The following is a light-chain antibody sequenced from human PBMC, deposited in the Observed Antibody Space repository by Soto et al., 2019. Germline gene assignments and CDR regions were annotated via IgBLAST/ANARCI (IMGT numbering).Light chain of an antibody. CDR2: EVS. CDR3: SSYAGSNDRRV. J-gene: IGLJ3*02. CDR1: SSDIGAYNY. V-gene: IGLV2-8*01. Sequence: QSALTQPPSASGSPGQSVTISCTGTSSDIGAYNYVSWYQQHPGKAPKLMIHEVSKRPSGVPDRFSGSKSGNTASLTVSGLQAEGEADYYCSSYAGSNDRRVFGGGTKVTVL.